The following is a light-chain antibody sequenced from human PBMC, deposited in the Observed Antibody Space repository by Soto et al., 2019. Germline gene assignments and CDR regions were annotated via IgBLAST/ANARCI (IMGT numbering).Light chain of an antibody. J-gene: IGKJ1*01. CDR1: QSVSSY. CDR3: QQRSDWPPT. CDR2: DAS. Sequence: EIVLTQSPATLSLSPGGRATLSCRASQSVSSYLVWYQQKPGQAPRLLIYDASNRAPAIPARFSGSGSGTDFTLTISSLEPEDFAVYHCQQRSDWPPTFGQGTKVEIK. V-gene: IGKV3-11*01.